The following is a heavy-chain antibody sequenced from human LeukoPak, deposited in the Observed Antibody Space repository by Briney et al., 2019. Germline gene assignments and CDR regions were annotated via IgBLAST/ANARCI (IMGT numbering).Heavy chain of an antibody. J-gene: IGHJ4*02. V-gene: IGHV3-53*04. D-gene: IGHD2-15*01. CDR3: ARDIGSDLDY. Sequence: GGSLRLSCAASGFTVSSNYMSWVRQAPGKGLEWVSVIYSGGSTYYADSMKGRFTISRHNSKNTLYLQMNSLRAEDTAVYYCARDIGSDLDYWGQGTLVAVSS. CDR1: GFTVSSNY. CDR2: IYSGGST.